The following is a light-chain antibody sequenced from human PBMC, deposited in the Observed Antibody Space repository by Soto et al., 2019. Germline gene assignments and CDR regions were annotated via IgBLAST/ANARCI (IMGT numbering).Light chain of an antibody. V-gene: IGLV2-8*01. J-gene: IGLJ3*02. Sequence: QSVLTQPPSASGPPGQSVTISCTGTSSDVGGYNYVSWYQQHPGKAPKLIIYEVTKRPSGVPDRFSGSKSGNTASLTVSGLLAEDEADYYCSSHAGIINVVFGGGTQLTVL. CDR2: EVT. CDR1: SSDVGGYNY. CDR3: SSHAGIINVV.